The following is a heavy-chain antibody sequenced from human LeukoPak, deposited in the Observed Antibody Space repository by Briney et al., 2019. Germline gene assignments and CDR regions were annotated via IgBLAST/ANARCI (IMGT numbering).Heavy chain of an antibody. CDR2: ISGTGGST. V-gene: IGHV3-23*01. CDR1: GFTFSSYA. CDR3: AKAPLSGSYFPYYFDY. D-gene: IGHD1-26*01. J-gene: IGHJ4*02. Sequence: GGSLRLSCAASGFTFSSYAMSWVRQAPGKGLEWVSAISGTGGSTYYADSVKGRFTISRDNSKNTQYLQMNSLRAEDTAVYYCAKAPLSGSYFPYYFDYWGQGTLVTVSS.